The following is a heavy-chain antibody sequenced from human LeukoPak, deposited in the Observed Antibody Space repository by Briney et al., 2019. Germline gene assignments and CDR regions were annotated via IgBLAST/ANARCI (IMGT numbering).Heavy chain of an antibody. CDR3: AKPLAYCSSTSCYTKVGYFQH. V-gene: IGHV3-23*01. J-gene: IGHJ1*01. CDR1: GFTFSSYA. Sequence: GGSLRLSCAASGFTFSSYAMSWVRQAPGKGLEWVSAISGSGGSTYYADSVKGRFTISRDSSKNTLYLQMNSLRAEDTAVYYCAKPLAYCSSTSCYTKVGYFQHWGQGTLVTVSS. D-gene: IGHD2-2*02. CDR2: ISGSGGST.